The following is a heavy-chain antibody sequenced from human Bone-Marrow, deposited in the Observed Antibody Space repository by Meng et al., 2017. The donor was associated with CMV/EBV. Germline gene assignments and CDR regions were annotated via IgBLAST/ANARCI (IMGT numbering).Heavy chain of an antibody. CDR1: GVTWSSYC. J-gene: IGHJ4*02. V-gene: IGHV3-30*02. CDR3: TKYDPVFDY. Sequence: VRLVGSGGAVSMPGVTLRCCVSGAGVTWSSYCRRWTRQPPGKGPEWVGFMCYDESYNYYRDSMNSRLTISKNTSNHTLDLQMNGLTAEYTAVYYGTKYDPVFDYWGQGTLVTVSS. CDR2: MCYDESYN. D-gene: IGHD3-3*01.